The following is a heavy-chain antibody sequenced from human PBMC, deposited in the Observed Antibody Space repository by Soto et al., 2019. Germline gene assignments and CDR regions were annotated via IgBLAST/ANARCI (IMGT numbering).Heavy chain of an antibody. Sequence: PSETLSLTCIVSGGSINSYWWSWIRQPAGKGLEWIGRVYSSGTTDYNPSLNSRATLSVETSKNQFSLKLSSVTAADTAVYYCARDIGSYAYGEGYWGQGIQVPVSS. J-gene: IGHJ4*02. CDR1: GGSINSYW. V-gene: IGHV4-4*07. CDR2: VYSSGTT. D-gene: IGHD3-10*01. CDR3: ARDIGSYAYGEGY.